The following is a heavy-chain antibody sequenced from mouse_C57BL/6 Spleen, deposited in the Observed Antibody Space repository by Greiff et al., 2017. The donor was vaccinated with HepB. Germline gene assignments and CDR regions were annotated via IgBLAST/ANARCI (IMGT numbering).Heavy chain of an antibody. CDR1: GYAFSSYW. D-gene: IGHD2-5*01. CDR2: IYPGDGDT. Sequence: VQLQQSGAELVKPGASVKISCKASGYAFSSYWMNWVKQRPGKGLEWIGQIYPGDGDTNYNGKFKGKATLTADKSSSTAYMQLSSLTSEDSAVYFCAREGAYYSNYVYFDVWGTGTTVTVSS. CDR3: AREGAYYSNYVYFDV. J-gene: IGHJ1*03. V-gene: IGHV1-80*01.